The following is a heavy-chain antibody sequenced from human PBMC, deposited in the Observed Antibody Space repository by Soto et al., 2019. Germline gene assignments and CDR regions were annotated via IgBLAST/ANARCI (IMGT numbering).Heavy chain of an antibody. V-gene: IGHV3-74*01. Sequence: EVQLVESGGGLVQPGGSLTLSCVASGFTFSNYWMYWVRQVPGKGLVWVSRINSDGTRTTYGDSVKGRFTISRDNAKNTLYLQMNSLRADDTAVYYCARAHSGPDWGQGTLVTVSS. J-gene: IGHJ4*02. CDR2: INSDGTRT. CDR3: ARAHSGPD. D-gene: IGHD2-15*01. CDR1: GFTFSNYW.